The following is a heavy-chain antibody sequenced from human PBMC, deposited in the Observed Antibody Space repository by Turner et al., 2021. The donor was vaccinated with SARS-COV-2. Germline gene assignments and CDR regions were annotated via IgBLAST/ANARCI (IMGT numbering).Heavy chain of an antibody. CDR1: GGSISSSTNY. D-gene: IGHD5-18*01. Sequence: QLQLQESGPGLVKPSETLSLTCTVSGGSISSSTNYWGWIRQPPGKGLEWIGNIYYSGSTYYNPSLKSRVTISVDTSKNQFSLKLSSVTAADTAVYYCARRMDTAMDYYGMDVWGQGTTVTVSS. CDR3: ARRMDTAMDYYGMDV. CDR2: IYYSGST. V-gene: IGHV4-39*01. J-gene: IGHJ6*02.